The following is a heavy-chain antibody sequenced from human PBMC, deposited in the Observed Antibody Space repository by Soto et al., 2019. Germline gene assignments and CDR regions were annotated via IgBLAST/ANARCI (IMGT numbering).Heavy chain of an antibody. J-gene: IGHJ1*01. Sequence: SETLSLTCNVSGGSIYTYYWNWIRQSPGKGLEWIGYISDGGSTNYNPSLKSRVTISVDTSKNQFSLKLSSVTAADTAVYYCARGRGGVQHWGQGTLVTVSS. CDR2: ISDGGST. D-gene: IGHD3-10*01. CDR3: ARGRGGVQH. CDR1: GGSIYTYY. V-gene: IGHV4-59*12.